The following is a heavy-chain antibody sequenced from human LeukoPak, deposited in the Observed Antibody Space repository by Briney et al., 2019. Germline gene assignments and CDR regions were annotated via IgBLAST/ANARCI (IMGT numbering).Heavy chain of an antibody. V-gene: IGHV4-4*09. J-gene: IGHJ4*02. CDR1: GAPISDYY. Sequence: SETLSLTCAISGAPISDYYWSWIRQSPGKGLEWIGVISSSGSTSYNPSLKSRVAISRDTSKNQLSLNVSSVAAADTAVYYCARRGFFDYWDQGTLATVSS. CDR2: ISSSGST. CDR3: ARRGFFDY. D-gene: IGHD3-10*01.